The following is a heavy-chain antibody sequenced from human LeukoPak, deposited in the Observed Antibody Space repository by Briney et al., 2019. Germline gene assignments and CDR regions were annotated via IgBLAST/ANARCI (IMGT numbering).Heavy chain of an antibody. Sequence: GGSLRLSCAASGFTFSSFGMHWVRQAPGKGLEWVAVISYDGSNKYYADSVKGRFTISRDNSKNTLYLQMNSLRAEDTAVYYCAKDKARRGYCSGGSCSTYGMDVWGQGTTVTVSS. V-gene: IGHV3-30*18. CDR1: GFTFSSFG. CDR3: AKDKARRGYCSGGSCSTYGMDV. J-gene: IGHJ6*02. D-gene: IGHD2-15*01. CDR2: ISYDGSNK.